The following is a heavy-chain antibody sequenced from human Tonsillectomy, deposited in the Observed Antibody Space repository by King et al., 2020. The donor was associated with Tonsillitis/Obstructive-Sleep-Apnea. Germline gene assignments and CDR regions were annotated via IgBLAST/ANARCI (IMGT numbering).Heavy chain of an antibody. CDR2: IIPLFGTT. V-gene: IGHV1-69*01. J-gene: IGHJ6*03. D-gene: IGHD2-21*02. CDR3: ARLAVTDYMDV. CDR1: GGTFRNYA. Sequence: QLVQSGAEVKKPGFSVKVSCKASGGTFRNYAISWVRQAPGQGLEWMGGIIPLFGTTNYAQKFQGRVTITADESTSTAYMELSSLRSEDTAVYYCARLAVTDYMDVWGKGTTVTVSS.